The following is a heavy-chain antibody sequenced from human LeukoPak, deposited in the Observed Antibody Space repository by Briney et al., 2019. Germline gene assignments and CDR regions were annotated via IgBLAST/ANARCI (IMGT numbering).Heavy chain of an antibody. Sequence: GGSLRLSCAASGFTFSSYAMSWVRQAPGKGLEWVSAISGSGGSTYYADSVKGRFTISRDNSKNTLYLQMNCLRAEDTAVYYCAKDLGVWFGELLSWGQGTLVTVSS. CDR2: ISGSGGST. D-gene: IGHD3-10*01. CDR1: GFTFSSYA. CDR3: AKDLGVWFGELLS. V-gene: IGHV3-23*01. J-gene: IGHJ5*02.